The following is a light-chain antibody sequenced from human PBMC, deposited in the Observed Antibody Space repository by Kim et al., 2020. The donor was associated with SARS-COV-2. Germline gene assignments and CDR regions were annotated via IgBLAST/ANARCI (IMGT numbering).Light chain of an antibody. CDR2: NNN. CDR1: NSNIGSHT. Sequence: QSELTQPPSASGTPGQRVTISCSGSNSNIGSHTVNWYQQLPGAAPRLLISNNNQRPSGVPDRFSGSKSGTSASLAISGLQSEDEADYYCAAWDVSLNGQAVFGTGTKVTVL. J-gene: IGLJ1*01. V-gene: IGLV1-44*01. CDR3: AAWDVSLNGQAV.